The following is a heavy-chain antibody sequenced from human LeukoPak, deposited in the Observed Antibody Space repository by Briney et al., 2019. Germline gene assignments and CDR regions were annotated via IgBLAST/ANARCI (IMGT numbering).Heavy chain of an antibody. CDR2: IYHSGST. J-gene: IGHJ4*02. CDR1: GGSISSGGYY. D-gene: IGHD2-21*02. Sequence: SQTLSLTCTVSGGSISSGGYYWSWIRQPPGKGLEWIGYIYHSGSTYYNPSLKSRVTISVDTSKNQFSLKLSSVTAADTAVYYCAREPSCGGDCYSGNIDYWGQGTLVTVSS. V-gene: IGHV4-30-2*01. CDR3: AREPSCGGDCYSGNIDY.